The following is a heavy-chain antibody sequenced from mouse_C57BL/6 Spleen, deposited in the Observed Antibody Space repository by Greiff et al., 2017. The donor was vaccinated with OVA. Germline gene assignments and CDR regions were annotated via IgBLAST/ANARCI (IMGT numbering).Heavy chain of an antibody. CDR3: AREGGIYYGSSYDWYFDV. CDR2: INPGSGGT. D-gene: IGHD1-1*01. V-gene: IGHV1-54*01. J-gene: IGHJ1*03. Sequence: VQLKESGAELVRPGTSVKVSCKASGYAFTNYLIEWVKQRPGQGLEWIGVINPGSGGTNYNEKFKGKATLTADKSSSTAYMQLSSLTSEDSAVYFCAREGGIYYGSSYDWYFDVWGTGTTVTVSS. CDR1: GYAFTNYL.